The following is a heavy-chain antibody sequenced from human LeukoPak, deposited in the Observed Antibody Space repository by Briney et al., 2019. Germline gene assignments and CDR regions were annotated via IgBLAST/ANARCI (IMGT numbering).Heavy chain of an antibody. J-gene: IGHJ4*02. D-gene: IGHD2-2*03. CDR1: GFTVSSNY. Sequence: GGSLRLSCAASGFTVSSNYMSWVRQAPGKGLEWVSAISGSGGSTYYADSVKGRFTISRDNSKNTLYLQMNSLRAEDTAVYYCAKDLDIVVVPAATDYWGQGTLVTVSS. CDR3: AKDLDIVVVPAATDY. CDR2: ISGSGGST. V-gene: IGHV3-23*01.